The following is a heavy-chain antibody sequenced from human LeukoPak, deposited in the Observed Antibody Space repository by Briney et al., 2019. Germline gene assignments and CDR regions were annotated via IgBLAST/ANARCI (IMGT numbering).Heavy chain of an antibody. V-gene: IGHV4-59*01. CDR3: ARDFYDSRGDAFDI. D-gene: IGHD3-22*01. Sequence: SETLSLTCTVSGGSISSYAWSWIRQPPGKGLEWIGYIYYSGSTNYNPSLKSRVTISVDTSKNQFSLKLSSVTAADTAVYYCARDFYDSRGDAFDIWGQGTVVTVSS. CDR1: GGSISSYA. CDR2: IYYSGST. J-gene: IGHJ3*02.